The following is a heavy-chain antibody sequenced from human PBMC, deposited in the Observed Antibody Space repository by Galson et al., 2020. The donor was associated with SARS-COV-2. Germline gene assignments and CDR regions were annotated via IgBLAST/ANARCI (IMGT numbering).Heavy chain of an antibody. J-gene: IGHJ4*02. CDR1: GYSISRGYY. D-gene: IGHD3-22*01. CDR2: MFHSGST. CDR3: ARHVLPNYYDSSGDYHGEFDY. Sequence: SETLSPTCDVSGYSISRGYYWGWIRQPPGKGLEWIGSMFHSGSTYYTTSLTSRVTISLDTSKNQFSLQLTSVTAADSAVYYCARHVLPNYYDSSGDYHGEFDYWGQGTLVTVFS. V-gene: IGHV4-38-2*01.